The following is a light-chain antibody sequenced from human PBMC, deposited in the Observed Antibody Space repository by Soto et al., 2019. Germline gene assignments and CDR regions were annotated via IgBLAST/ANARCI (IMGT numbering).Light chain of an antibody. V-gene: IGKV1-5*01. CDR3: QQYNTYST. CDR2: DAF. Sequence: DIQLTQSPSTLSAAVGDSVTITCRASQNIRNLLAWYQQKPGKAPKPLIYDAFTLKTGVPSRFSGSGSGSEFNFTITGLQPDDFATYFCQQYNTYSTFGQGTRLEIK. CDR1: QNIRNL. J-gene: IGKJ5*01.